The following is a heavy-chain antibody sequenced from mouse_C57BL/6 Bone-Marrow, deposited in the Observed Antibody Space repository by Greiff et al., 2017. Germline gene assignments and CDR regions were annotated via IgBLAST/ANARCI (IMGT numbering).Heavy chain of an antibody. CDR2: IYPGSGNT. Sequence: QVHVKQSGAELVRPGASVKLSCKASGYTFTDYYINWVKQRPGQGLEWIARIYPGSGNTYYNEKFKGKATLTAEKSSSTAYMQLSSLTSEDSAVYFCASGTGLRLGFAYWGQGTLVTVSA. CDR3: ASGTGLRLGFAY. J-gene: IGHJ3*01. D-gene: IGHD3-2*02. CDR1: GYTFTDYY. V-gene: IGHV1-76*01.